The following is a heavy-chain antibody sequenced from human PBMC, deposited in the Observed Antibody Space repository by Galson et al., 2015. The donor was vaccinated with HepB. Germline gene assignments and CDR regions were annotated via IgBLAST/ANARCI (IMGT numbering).Heavy chain of an antibody. CDR1: GFSFNDYA. CDR3: VRSGDFSGYSSR. J-gene: IGHJ4*02. Sequence: SLRLSCAASGFSFNDYAMHWVRQAPGKGPEWIGHIRSKATNYAASYVPSLKGRFTISRDDSKNMAYLHMRSLKTDDTAVYYCVRSGDFSGYSSRWGQGTLVTVSS. D-gene: IGHD6-13*01. CDR2: IRSKATNYAA. V-gene: IGHV3-73*01.